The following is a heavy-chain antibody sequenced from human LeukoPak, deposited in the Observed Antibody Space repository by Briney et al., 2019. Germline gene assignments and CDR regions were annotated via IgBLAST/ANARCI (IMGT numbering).Heavy chain of an antibody. J-gene: IGHJ3*02. D-gene: IGHD2-21*01. CDR2: INPNSGDT. V-gene: IGHV1-2*02. CDR3: ASNREYCGGDCYSYDAFDI. Sequence: ASVKVSCKASGYTFTGYYIHWVRQAPGQGLEWMGWINPNSGDTNYAQKFQGRVTMTRDTSISTAYMELSRLRSDDTAVYYCASNREYCGGDCYSYDAFDIWGQGTMVTVSS. CDR1: GYTFTGYY.